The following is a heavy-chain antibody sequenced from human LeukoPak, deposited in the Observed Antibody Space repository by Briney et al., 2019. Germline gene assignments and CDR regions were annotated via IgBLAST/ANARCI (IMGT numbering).Heavy chain of an antibody. CDR3: ARGGYYGSGNDFRFDP. CDR1: GGSISSSSYY. J-gene: IGHJ5*02. Sequence: SETLSLTCTVSGGSISSSSYYWGWIRQPPGKGLQWIGYIYYSGSTNYKPSLKSRVTISVDTSKNQFSLKLSSVTAADTAVYYCARGGYYGSGNDFRFDPWGQGTLVTVSS. V-gene: IGHV4-61*05. CDR2: IYYSGST. D-gene: IGHD3-10*01.